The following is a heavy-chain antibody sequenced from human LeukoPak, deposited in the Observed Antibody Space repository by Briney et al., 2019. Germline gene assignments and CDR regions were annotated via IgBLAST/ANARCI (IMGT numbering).Heavy chain of an antibody. CDR1: GGSIINYY. V-gene: IGHV4-4*07. Sequence: PSETLSLTCSVAGGSIINYYWSWIRQSAGTGLEWVGRIYITGSTTYNPSLQSRLSMSVDTSKNQFSLRLRSVSAADTAVYCCARLKYYDSTGYSPGYYMDVWGKGITVTVSS. J-gene: IGHJ6*03. CDR2: IYITGST. CDR3: ARLKYYDSTGYSPGYYMDV. D-gene: IGHD3-22*01.